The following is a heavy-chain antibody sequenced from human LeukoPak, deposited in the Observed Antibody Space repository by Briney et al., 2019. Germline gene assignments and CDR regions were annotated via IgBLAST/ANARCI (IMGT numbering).Heavy chain of an antibody. CDR1: GFTFNTYS. V-gene: IGHV3-23*01. Sequence: GGSLRLSCEASGFTFNTYSMNWARQAPGKGLEWVSAISGSGGSTYYADSVRGRFTISRDNSENTLYLQMNGLRAEDTAVYYCFESGSYAFDIWGQGTMVTVSS. CDR3: FESGSYAFDI. D-gene: IGHD1-26*01. J-gene: IGHJ3*02. CDR2: ISGSGGST.